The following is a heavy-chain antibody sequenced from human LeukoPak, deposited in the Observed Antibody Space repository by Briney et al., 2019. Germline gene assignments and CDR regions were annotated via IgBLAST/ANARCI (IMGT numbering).Heavy chain of an antibody. Sequence: SETLSLTCAVSGGSISSSNWRSWVRQPPGKGLEWIGYIYHSGSTYYNPSLKSRVTISVDRSKNQFSLKLSSVTAADTAVYYCARVGNDFWSGYYTGSWFDPWGQGTLVTVSS. CDR3: ARVGNDFWSGYYTGSWFDP. CDR2: IYHSGST. J-gene: IGHJ5*02. V-gene: IGHV4-4*02. CDR1: GGSISSSNW. D-gene: IGHD3-3*01.